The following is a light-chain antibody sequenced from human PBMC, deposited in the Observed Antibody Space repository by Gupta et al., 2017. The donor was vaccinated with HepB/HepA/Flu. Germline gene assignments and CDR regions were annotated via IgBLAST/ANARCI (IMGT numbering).Light chain of an antibody. V-gene: IGKV3-20*01. Sequence: EIVLTQSPGTLSLSPGERATLSCRASQRVRSSYLAWYQQKPGQAPRLLIYGASSRATAIPDRFSGSGSGTDFTLTISSLEPEDFTVYYCQQYDSVPITFGQGTRLEIK. CDR3: QQYDSVPIT. J-gene: IGKJ5*01. CDR1: QRVRSSY. CDR2: GAS.